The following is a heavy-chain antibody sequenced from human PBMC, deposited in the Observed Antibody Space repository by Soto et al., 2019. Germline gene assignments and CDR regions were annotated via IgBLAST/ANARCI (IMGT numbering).Heavy chain of an antibody. Sequence: ASVKFSCKASGYTFTGYYMHWVRQAPGQGLEWMGWINPNSGGTNYAQKFQGRVTMTRDTSISTAYMELSRLRSDDTAVYYCARDNSRPAARGGWFDPWGQGTLVTVS. CDR1: GYTFTGYY. V-gene: IGHV1-2*02. D-gene: IGHD6-6*01. J-gene: IGHJ5*02. CDR3: ARDNSRPAARGGWFDP. CDR2: INPNSGGT.